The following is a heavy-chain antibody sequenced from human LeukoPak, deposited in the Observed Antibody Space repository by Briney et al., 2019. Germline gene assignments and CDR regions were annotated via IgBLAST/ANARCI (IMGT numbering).Heavy chain of an antibody. V-gene: IGHV3-48*03. CDR3: ARGWDRAHPTGFEFDG. D-gene: IGHD1-26*01. Sequence: GGSLRLSCAASGFTFSSYEMNWVREAPGRGLEWVSVISGSGITINHTDSVKGRFTISRDNAKNSVHLQMDTLRVEDTAVYYCARGWDRAHPTGFEFDGWGQGTLVTVSS. CDR2: ISGSGITI. CDR1: GFTFSSYE. J-gene: IGHJ4*02.